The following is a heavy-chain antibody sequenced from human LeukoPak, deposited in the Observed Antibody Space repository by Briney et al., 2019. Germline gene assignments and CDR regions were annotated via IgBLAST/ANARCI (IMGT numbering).Heavy chain of an antibody. CDR3: ARLDSGRDYFDY. J-gene: IGHJ4*02. CDR1: GFTFSDYY. CDR2: ISSSSSYT. V-gene: IGHV3-11*06. D-gene: IGHD6-25*01. Sequence: PGGSLRLSCAASGFTFSDYYMSWIRQAPGKGLGWVSYISSSSSYTNYADSVKGRFTISRDNAKNSLYLQMNSLRAEDTAVYYCARLDSGRDYFDYWGQGTLVTVSS.